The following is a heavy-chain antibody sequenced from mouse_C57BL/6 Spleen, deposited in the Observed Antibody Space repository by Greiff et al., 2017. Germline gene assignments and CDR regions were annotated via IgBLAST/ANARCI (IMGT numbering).Heavy chain of an antibody. CDR2: IHPNSGST. Sequence: QVQLQQPGAELVKPGASVKLSCKASGYTFTSYWMHWVKQRPGQGLEWIGMIHPNSGSTNYNEKFKSKATLTVDKSSSTAYMQLSSLTSEDSAVYYGARVGYCGPVSYYFDDWGQGTTLTVSS. V-gene: IGHV1-64*01. CDR1: GYTFTSYW. CDR3: ARVGYCGPVSYYFDD. J-gene: IGHJ2*01. D-gene: IGHD2-14*01.